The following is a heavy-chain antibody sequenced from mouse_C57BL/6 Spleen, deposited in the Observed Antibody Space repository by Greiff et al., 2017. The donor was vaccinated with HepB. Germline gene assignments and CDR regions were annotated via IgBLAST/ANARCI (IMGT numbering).Heavy chain of an antibody. CDR3: AREGFITTVVAHFDY. J-gene: IGHJ2*01. CDR1: GYTFTSYW. D-gene: IGHD1-1*01. CDR2: IDPSDSYT. V-gene: IGHV1-59*01. Sequence: QVQLQQPGAELVRPGTSVKLSCKASGYTFTSYWMHWVKQRPGQGLEWIGVIDPSDSYTNYNQKFKGKATLTVDTSSSTAYIQLSSLTSEDSAVYYCAREGFITTVVAHFDYWGQGTTLTVSS.